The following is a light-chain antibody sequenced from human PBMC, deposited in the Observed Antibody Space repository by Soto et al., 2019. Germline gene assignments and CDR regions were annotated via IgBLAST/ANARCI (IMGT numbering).Light chain of an antibody. J-gene: IGKJ1*01. CDR3: QQYETFSGT. CDR1: QRVDSY. Sequence: DGHVTQSPSSLSASVGDSVPLSCQTSQRVDSYIHRYQHQSGKPPKLLIYAASTLQDGVPSRFSGSGSGTKFTLTIASLQPDDFATYYCQQYETFSGTFGPGTKVDIK. V-gene: IGKV1-9*01. CDR2: AAS.